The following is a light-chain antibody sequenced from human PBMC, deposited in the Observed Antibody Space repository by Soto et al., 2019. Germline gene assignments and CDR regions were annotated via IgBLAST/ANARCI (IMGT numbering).Light chain of an antibody. CDR1: RSGSTS. J-gene: IGKJ5*01. CDR3: QLYGISPH. CDR2: GTS. Sequence: ETVLTQSPAILSLSPWERATRSCRASRSGSTSLAWDQQKPGQAPRVLTYGTSIRASGVPERVSGGGSGTDLTLPINRLEPEDFAVYYCQLYGISPHFGQGTRLEIK. V-gene: IGKV3-20*01.